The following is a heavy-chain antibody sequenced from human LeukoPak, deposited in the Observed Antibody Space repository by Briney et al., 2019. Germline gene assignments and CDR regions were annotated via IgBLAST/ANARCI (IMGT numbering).Heavy chain of an antibody. CDR1: GYAFNTYG. Sequence: ASVKVSCKASGYAFNTYGMNWVRQAPGQGLEWMGWINTNTGNPTYAQGFTGRFVFSLDTSVSTAYLQISSLKAEDTAVYYCGRDPKLGIRGYTYCYIDYWGQGTLVTVSS. J-gene: IGHJ4*02. CDR2: INTNTGNP. V-gene: IGHV7-4-1*02. CDR3: GRDPKLGIRGYTYCYIDY. D-gene: IGHD5-18*01.